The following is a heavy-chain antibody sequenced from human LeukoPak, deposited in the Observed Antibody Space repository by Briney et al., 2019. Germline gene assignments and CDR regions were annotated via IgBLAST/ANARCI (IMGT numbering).Heavy chain of an antibody. CDR3: ARVSPPRSGGSPYFDY. D-gene: IGHD2-15*01. CDR1: GGTFSSYA. Sequence: GASVKVSCKASGGTFSSYAISWVRQAPGQGLEWMGWINTNTGNPTYAQGFTGRFVFSLDTSVSTAYLQISSLKAEDTAVYYCARVSPPRSGGSPYFDYWGQGTLVTVSS. J-gene: IGHJ4*02. CDR2: INTNTGNP. V-gene: IGHV7-4-1*02.